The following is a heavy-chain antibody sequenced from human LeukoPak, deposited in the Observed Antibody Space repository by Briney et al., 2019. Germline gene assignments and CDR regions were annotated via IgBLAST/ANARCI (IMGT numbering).Heavy chain of an antibody. J-gene: IGHJ6*03. V-gene: IGHV3-33*01. Sequence: GGSLRLSCAASGFTFSSYGMHWVRQAPGKGLEWVAVIWYDGSNKYYADSVKGRFTISRDNSKNTLYLQMNSLRAEDTAVYYCARDTDDTDMDVWGKGTTVTVSS. CDR3: ARDTDDTDMDV. CDR1: GFTFSSYG. CDR2: IWYDGSNK. D-gene: IGHD3-22*01.